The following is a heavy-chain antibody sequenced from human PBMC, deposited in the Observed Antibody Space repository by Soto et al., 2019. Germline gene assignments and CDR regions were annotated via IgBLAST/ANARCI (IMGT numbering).Heavy chain of an antibody. CDR1: ERTFLKDW. CDR3: TRGPRADSSGTVSH. Sequence: SCIASERTFLKDWVNWVRHVPGQRPFWVPRISHDGTTTNWAGSVRGRFTITTDSAKNTLYLQMTNLKPDDTAIYYCTRGPRADSSGTVSHCGQG. D-gene: IGHD4-17*01. J-gene: IGHJ1*01. V-gene: IGHV3-74*01. CDR2: ISHDGTTT.